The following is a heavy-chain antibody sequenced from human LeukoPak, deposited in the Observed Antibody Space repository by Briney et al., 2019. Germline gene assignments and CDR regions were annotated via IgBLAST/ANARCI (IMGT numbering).Heavy chain of an antibody. V-gene: IGHV3-30*18. CDR2: ISYDGSNK. CDR1: GFTFSSYG. D-gene: IGHD6-19*01. CDR3: AKATWLAY. Sequence: GGSLRLSCAASGFTFSSYGMHWVRRAPGKGLEWVAVISYDGSNKYYADSVKGRFTISRDNSKNTLYLQMNSLRAEDTAVYYCAKATWLAYWGQGTLVTVSS. J-gene: IGHJ4*02.